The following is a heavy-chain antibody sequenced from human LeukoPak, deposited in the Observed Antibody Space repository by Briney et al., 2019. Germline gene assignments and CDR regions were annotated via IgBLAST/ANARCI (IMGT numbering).Heavy chain of an antibody. CDR1: GGSFSGYY. D-gene: IGHD1-1*01. Sequence: TSETLSLTCAVYGGSFSGYYWSWIRQPPGKGLEWIGSIYYSGSTYYNPSLKSRVTISVDTSKNQFSLKLSSVTAADTAVYYCARQDNDVDYWGQGTLVTVSS. J-gene: IGHJ4*02. CDR3: ARQDNDVDY. V-gene: IGHV4-34*01. CDR2: IYYSGST.